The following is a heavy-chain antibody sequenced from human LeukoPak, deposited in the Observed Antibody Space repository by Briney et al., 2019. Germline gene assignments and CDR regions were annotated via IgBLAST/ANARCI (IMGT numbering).Heavy chain of an antibody. Sequence: PSETLSLTCTVSGGSISSGSHHWGWFRQSPGKGLGWIGSIYYSRTTYYNPSLNSRVTISVVTSKNQFSLQLNSVTAADTAVYYCVRHDGRSGGTMGALDSWGQGSLVTVSS. CDR3: VRHDGRSGGTMGALDS. D-gene: IGHD4-23*01. V-gene: IGHV4-39*01. J-gene: IGHJ4*02. CDR1: GGSISSGSHH. CDR2: IYYSRTT.